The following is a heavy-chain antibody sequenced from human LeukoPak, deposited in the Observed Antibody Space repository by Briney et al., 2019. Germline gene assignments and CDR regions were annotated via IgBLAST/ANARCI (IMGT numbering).Heavy chain of an antibody. J-gene: IGHJ3*02. Sequence: PGGSLRLSCAASGFTFSSYSMNWVRQAPGKGLEWVSSISSSSSYIYYADSVKGRFTISRDNAKNSLYLHMHSLRAEDTAVYYCAREKPPLTRAFDIWGQGTMVTVSS. CDR1: GFTFSSYS. CDR3: AREKPPLTRAFDI. CDR2: ISSSSSYI. V-gene: IGHV3-21*01.